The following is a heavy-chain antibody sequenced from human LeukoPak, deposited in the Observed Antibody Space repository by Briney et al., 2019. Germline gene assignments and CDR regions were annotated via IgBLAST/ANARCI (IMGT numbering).Heavy chain of an antibody. CDR1: GFTFSSYA. CDR3: AKLRSSSWDIADC. V-gene: IGHV3-23*01. J-gene: IGHJ4*02. D-gene: IGHD6-13*01. CDR2: ISGSGGST. Sequence: GGSLRLSCAASGFTFSSYAMSWVRQAPGKGLEWVSAISGSGGSTYYADSVKGRFTISRDNSKDTLYLQMSSLRAEDTALYYCAKLRSSSWDIADCWGQGTLVTVSS.